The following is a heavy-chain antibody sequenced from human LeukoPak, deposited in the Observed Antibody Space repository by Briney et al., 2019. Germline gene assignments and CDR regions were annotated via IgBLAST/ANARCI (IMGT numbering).Heavy chain of an antibody. Sequence: GASVKVSCKASGYTFISNGITWVRHAPGQGLEWMGRISPYNGNTKYAQKVQGRVTMTTDTSTSTAYMEVRSLRQDDTAVYFCARDSSSWWETSNYYCIDVWGKGTTVTVSS. CDR1: GYTFISNG. CDR2: ISPYNGNT. V-gene: IGHV1-18*01. CDR3: ARDSSSWWETSNYYCIDV. J-gene: IGHJ6*03. D-gene: IGHD2-15*01.